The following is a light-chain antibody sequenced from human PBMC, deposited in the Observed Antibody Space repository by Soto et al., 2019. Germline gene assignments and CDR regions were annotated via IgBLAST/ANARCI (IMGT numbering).Light chain of an antibody. Sequence: EIVLTQSPGTLSLSPGERATLSCRASQSVSSSYLAWYQQKPGQAPRLLIYGASSRATGIPDRFSGSGSGTDFALTISSLEPEDVAVYYRQQDGRSPRVTCGGGTKVEIK. CDR1: QSVSSSY. CDR3: QQDGRSPRVT. V-gene: IGKV3-20*01. CDR2: GAS. J-gene: IGKJ4*02.